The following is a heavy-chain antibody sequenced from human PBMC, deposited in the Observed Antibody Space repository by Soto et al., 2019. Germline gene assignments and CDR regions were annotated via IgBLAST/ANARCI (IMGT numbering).Heavy chain of an antibody. CDR1: GFTFSAYN. J-gene: IGHJ4*02. Sequence: LRLSCAGSGFTFSAYNINWVRQAPGKGLEWVSSISAGSLFIYQPDSMKGRFTISRDDARSSVYLHMSGLTAEDTAVYYCARSPGVGVRGAYWGQGTLVTVSS. CDR2: ISAGSLFI. V-gene: IGHV3-21*01. CDR3: ARSPGVGVRGAY. D-gene: IGHD3-16*01.